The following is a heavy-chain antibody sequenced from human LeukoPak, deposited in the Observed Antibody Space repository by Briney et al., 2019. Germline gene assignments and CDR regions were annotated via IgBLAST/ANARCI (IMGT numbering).Heavy chain of an antibody. CDR2: VYYTGST. V-gene: IGHV4-59*08. CDR1: GGSVSNYY. CDR3: ARHFAYSSSSYFDY. D-gene: IGHD6-6*01. Sequence: SETLSLTCSVSGGSVSNYYWSWIRQPPGQGLEWIGYVYYTGSTNYNPSLKSRVTMFEDKSKNQFSLRLYSVTVADTAVYYCARHFAYSSSSYFDYWGQGSLVTVSS. J-gene: IGHJ4*02.